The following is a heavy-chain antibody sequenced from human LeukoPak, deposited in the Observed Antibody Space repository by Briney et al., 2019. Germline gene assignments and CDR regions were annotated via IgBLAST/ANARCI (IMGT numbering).Heavy chain of an antibody. CDR2: INSDASDT. J-gene: IGHJ4*02. CDR1: GFTFSRHW. Sequence: GGSLRLSCAASGFTFSRHWMHWVRQAPGKGLVWISRINSDASDTNYADFVKGRFTISRDNAKNTVYLQMNSLRAEDTAVYYCARGSGDGYNDFDSWGQGTLVTVSS. D-gene: IGHD5-24*01. CDR3: ARGSGDGYNDFDS. V-gene: IGHV3-74*01.